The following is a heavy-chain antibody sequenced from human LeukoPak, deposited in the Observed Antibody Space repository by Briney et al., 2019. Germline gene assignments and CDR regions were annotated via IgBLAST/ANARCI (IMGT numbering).Heavy chain of an antibody. Sequence: GSLRLSCAASGFSVSSNYMSWVRQAPGKGLEWVSVIYSVGSTYYADSVKGRFTISRDNSKNSLYLQMNSLRAEDTAVYYCAELGITMIGGVWGKGTTVTISS. J-gene: IGHJ6*04. CDR3: AELGITMIGGV. CDR2: IYSVGST. V-gene: IGHV3-53*01. D-gene: IGHD3-10*02. CDR1: GFSVSSNY.